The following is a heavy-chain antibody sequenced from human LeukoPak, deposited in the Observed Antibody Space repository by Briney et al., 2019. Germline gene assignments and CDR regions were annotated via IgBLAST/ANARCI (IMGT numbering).Heavy chain of an antibody. D-gene: IGHD3-10*01. Sequence: GGSLRLSCAASGFTFSPYGMHWVRQAPGKGLEWVALIRYDGSNKFYADSVKGRFTISRDNSKNTLYLQMNSLRAEDTAVYYCARVRGSVGLTASYIDYWGQGTLVSVSS. CDR2: IRYDGSNK. CDR1: GFTFSPYG. V-gene: IGHV3-30*02. CDR3: ARVRGSVGLTASYIDY. J-gene: IGHJ4*02.